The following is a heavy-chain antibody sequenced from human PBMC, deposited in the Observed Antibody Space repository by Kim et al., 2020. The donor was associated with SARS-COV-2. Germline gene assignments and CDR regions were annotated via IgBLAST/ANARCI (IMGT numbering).Heavy chain of an antibody. CDR3: ARGRGTYYLDY. Sequence: FYTESVKGRIAISRDNARKSLYLQMNNLEADDTAVYYGARGRGTYYLDYWGQGSLVIVSS. V-gene: IGHV3-21*01. J-gene: IGHJ4*02.